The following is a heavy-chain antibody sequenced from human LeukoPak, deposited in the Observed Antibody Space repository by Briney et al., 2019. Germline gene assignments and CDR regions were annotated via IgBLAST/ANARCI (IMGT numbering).Heavy chain of an antibody. V-gene: IGHV3-7*01. Sequence: GGSLRLSCAASGFTFSTYWMNWVRQAPGKGLEWVANIKQDGSAKFYADSVKGRFTISRDNAKTPLYLQMNSLRAEDTAVYYCVRGWADTVMSRMDSWGQGTLVTVSS. CDR1: GFTFSTYW. J-gene: IGHJ4*02. CDR3: VRGWADTVMSRMDS. D-gene: IGHD3-16*01. CDR2: IKQDGSAK.